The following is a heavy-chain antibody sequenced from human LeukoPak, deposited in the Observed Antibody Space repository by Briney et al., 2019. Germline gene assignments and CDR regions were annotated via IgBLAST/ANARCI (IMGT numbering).Heavy chain of an antibody. CDR1: GFTFDDYA. CDR2: ISWNSGSI. Sequence: GGSLRLSCAASGFTFDDYAMHWVRQPPGKGLEWVSGISWNSGSIGYADSVKGRFTISRDNAKNSLYLQMNSLRAEDTALYYRAKDRLAVAGDFDYWGQGTLVTVSS. V-gene: IGHV3-9*01. J-gene: IGHJ4*02. D-gene: IGHD6-19*01. CDR3: AKDRLAVAGDFDY.